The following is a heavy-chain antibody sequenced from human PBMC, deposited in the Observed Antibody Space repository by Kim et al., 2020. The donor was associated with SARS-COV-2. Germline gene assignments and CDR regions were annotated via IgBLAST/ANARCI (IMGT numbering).Heavy chain of an antibody. Sequence: SETLSLTCAVSGGSISSSNWWSWVRQPPGKGLEWIGEIYHSGSTNYNPSLKSRVTISVDKSKNQFSLKLSSVTAADTAVYYCARLTRAGLQDFDYYYYGMDVWGQGTTVTVSS. V-gene: IGHV4-4*02. J-gene: IGHJ6*02. CDR3: ARLTRAGLQDFDYYYYGMDV. CDR2: IYHSGST. D-gene: IGHD1-1*01. CDR1: GGSISSSNW.